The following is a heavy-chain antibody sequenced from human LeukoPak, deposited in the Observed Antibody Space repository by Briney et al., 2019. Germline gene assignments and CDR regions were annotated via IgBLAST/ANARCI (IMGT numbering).Heavy chain of an antibody. CDR3: TRGQNY. J-gene: IGHJ4*02. V-gene: IGHV3-74*01. CDR2: ISGDGSTT. CDR1: GFTFSNYW. Sequence: GGSLRLSCAASGFTFSNYWMHWVRQAPGKGLVWVSRISGDGSTTNYADSVKGRFTISRDNAKNTLYLQMNSLRADDTAVYYCTRGQNYGGQGTLVTVSS.